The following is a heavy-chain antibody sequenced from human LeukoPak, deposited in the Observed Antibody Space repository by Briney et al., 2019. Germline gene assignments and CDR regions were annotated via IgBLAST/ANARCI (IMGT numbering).Heavy chain of an antibody. CDR2: ISYDGSNK. CDR1: GFTLSSYA. Sequence: GGSLRLSCAASGFTLSSYAMHWVRQAPGKGLEWVAVISYDGSNKYYADSVKGRFTISRDNSKNTLYLQMNSLRAEDTAVYYCARRADHAFDIWGQGTMVTVSS. J-gene: IGHJ3*02. CDR3: ARRADHAFDI. V-gene: IGHV3-30-3*01.